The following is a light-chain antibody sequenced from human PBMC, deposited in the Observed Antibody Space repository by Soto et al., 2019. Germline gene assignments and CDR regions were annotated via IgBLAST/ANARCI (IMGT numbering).Light chain of an antibody. CDR2: GNN. Sequence: QSVLTQPPSVSGAPGQRVIISCTGSNSNIGAGYDVHWYQQLPGAAPRLLIYGNNNRPSGVPDRFSGSKSGASASLAITGLQADDEADYYCQPYDSSLSNSKIFGTGTKVTVL. J-gene: IGLJ1*01. CDR3: QPYDSSLSNSKI. CDR1: NSNIGAGYD. V-gene: IGLV1-40*01.